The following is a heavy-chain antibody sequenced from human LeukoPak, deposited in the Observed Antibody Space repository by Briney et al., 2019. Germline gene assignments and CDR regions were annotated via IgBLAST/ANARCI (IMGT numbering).Heavy chain of an antibody. D-gene: IGHD6-13*01. CDR2: IKQDGSEK. CDR3: AREIAAAAAFDY. J-gene: IGHJ4*02. V-gene: IGHV3-7*01. CDR1: GFTFSSYW. Sequence: PGGSLRLSCAASGFTFSSYWMSWVRQAPGKGPEWVANIKQDGSEKYYVDSVKGRSTISRDNAKNSLYLQMNSLRAEDTAVYYCAREIAAAAAFDYWGQGTLVTVSS.